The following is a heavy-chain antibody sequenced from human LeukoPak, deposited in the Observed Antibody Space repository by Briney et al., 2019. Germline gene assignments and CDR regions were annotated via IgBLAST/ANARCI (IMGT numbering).Heavy chain of an antibody. CDR1: GYTFTTYA. D-gene: IGHD6-13*01. CDR3: ARDPIGSRWPYYFDY. Sequence: GASVKVSCKASGYTFTTYALHWVRQAPGQRLECMGWINAGNGNTKYSQKFQARVTITRDTSASTAYMELSSLRSEDTAVYYCARDPIGSRWPYYFDYWGQGTLVTVSS. J-gene: IGHJ4*02. V-gene: IGHV1-3*01. CDR2: INAGNGNT.